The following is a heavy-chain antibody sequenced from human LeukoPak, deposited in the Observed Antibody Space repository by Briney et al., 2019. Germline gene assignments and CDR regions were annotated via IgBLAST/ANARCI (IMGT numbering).Heavy chain of an antibody. CDR1: GASIDTYH. Sequence: KPSETLSLTCTVSGASIDTYHWNWIRQPAGKGLEWIGRIYSSGSTNYNPSLKGRVTMSVETSTNQVSLKVTSVTAADTAVYYCASGADAFETSGDYFDYWGQGTLVTVSS. CDR3: ASGADAFETSGDYFDY. V-gene: IGHV4-4*07. J-gene: IGHJ4*02. D-gene: IGHD7-27*01. CDR2: IYSSGST.